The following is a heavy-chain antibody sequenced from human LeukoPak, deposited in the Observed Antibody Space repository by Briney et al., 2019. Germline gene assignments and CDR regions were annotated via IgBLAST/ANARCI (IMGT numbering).Heavy chain of an antibody. J-gene: IGHJ4*02. V-gene: IGHV3-23*01. Sequence: GSLRLSCAASGFTFSSYAMSWVRQAPGKGLEWVSGISVSGVSTYYADSVKGRFTISRDNSKNTLYLQMNSLRAEDTALYYCARDPYGDYVFDSWGQGTLVTVSS. CDR2: ISVSGVST. CDR1: GFTFSSYA. CDR3: ARDPYGDYVFDS. D-gene: IGHD4-17*01.